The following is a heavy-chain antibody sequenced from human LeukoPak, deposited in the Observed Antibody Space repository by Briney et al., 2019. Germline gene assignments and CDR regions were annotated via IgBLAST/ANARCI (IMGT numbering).Heavy chain of an antibody. CDR2: INPDRGDT. D-gene: IGHD3/OR15-3a*01. Sequence: ASVKVSYEASVYTFTGHYIHWVPQAPAQGREWRGCINPDRGDTNYAQNLQGRVTTTRDTSISTAYMGLKSQRADDTAVYYCAAGGHFLTGYYPFDFWGQGTLVTVSS. J-gene: IGHJ4*02. V-gene: IGHV1-2*02. CDR3: AAGGHFLTGYYPFDF. CDR1: VYTFTGHY.